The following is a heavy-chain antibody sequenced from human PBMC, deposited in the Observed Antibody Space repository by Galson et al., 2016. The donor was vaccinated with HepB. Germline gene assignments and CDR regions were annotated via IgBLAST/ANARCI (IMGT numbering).Heavy chain of an antibody. V-gene: IGHV3-23*01. CDR2: ISATGSSP. CDR3: AKGGMLIPRFDY. D-gene: IGHD3-16*01. CDR1: GFTSSTYS. J-gene: IGHJ4*02. Sequence: SLRLSCAASGFTSSTYSMSWVRQAPGKGLEWVSAISATGSSPFYADSVEGRFTISRDSSKNTVYLQSNSLRAGETAVYYCAKGGMLIPRFDYWGQGTLVTVSS.